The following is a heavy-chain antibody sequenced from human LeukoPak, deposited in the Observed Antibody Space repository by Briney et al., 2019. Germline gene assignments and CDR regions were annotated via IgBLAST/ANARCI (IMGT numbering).Heavy chain of an antibody. CDR3: AVAGVRYYDSSGLHAFDF. J-gene: IGHJ3*01. Sequence: SETLSLTCTVSGGSISSRSHCWGWIRQPPGKGLEWIGTMFYSGSTYYNPSLKSRVAISVDTSENQFSLELNSVTAADTTVYYCAVAGVRYYDSSGLHAFDFWGRGTMVTVSS. CDR2: MFYSGST. D-gene: IGHD3-22*01. V-gene: IGHV4-39*01. CDR1: GGSISSRSHC.